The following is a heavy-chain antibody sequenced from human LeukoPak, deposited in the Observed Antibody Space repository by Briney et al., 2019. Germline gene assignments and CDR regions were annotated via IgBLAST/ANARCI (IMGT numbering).Heavy chain of an antibody. Sequence: GTSLRLSCTAYGLTFTSHGFHWLRQVVGKSLEWVAFVRNDGSDTYHANSVQGRFSISRDNSKNTLYLQMNSLRVEDTAIYYCARDRGKDYFDRWGQGTQVTVSS. D-gene: IGHD4-23*01. V-gene: IGHV3-33*01. CDR3: ARDRGKDYFDR. CDR1: GLTFTSHG. J-gene: IGHJ4*02. CDR2: VRNDGSDT.